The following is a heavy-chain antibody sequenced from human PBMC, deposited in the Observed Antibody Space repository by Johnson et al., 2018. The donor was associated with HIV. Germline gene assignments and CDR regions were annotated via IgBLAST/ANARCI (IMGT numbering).Heavy chain of an antibody. Sequence: QVQLVESGGGVVQPGRSLRLSCAASGFTFSSYAMHWVRQAPGKGLEWVAVISYDGSNKYYAASVKGRFTISRDNSKTTLYLQMNSLRAEDTAVYYCARDFTPSRTATPSRTTEWFDAFDIWGQGTMVAVSS. CDR2: ISYDGSNK. CDR3: ARDFTPSRTATPSRTTEWFDAFDI. D-gene: IGHD3-3*01. V-gene: IGHV3-30*14. CDR1: GFTFSSYA. J-gene: IGHJ3*02.